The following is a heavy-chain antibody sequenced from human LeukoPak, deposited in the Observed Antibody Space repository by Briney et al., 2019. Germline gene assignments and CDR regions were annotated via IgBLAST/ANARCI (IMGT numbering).Heavy chain of an antibody. CDR2: IIPIFGIA. CDR3: ARAQGYYYDSSGYLDY. Sequence: SVKVSCKASGGTFSSYAISWVRQAPGQGLEWMGRIIPIFGIANYAQKFQGRVTITADKSTSTAYMELSSLRSEVTAVYYCARAQGYYYDSSGYLDYWGQGTLVTVSS. V-gene: IGHV1-69*04. J-gene: IGHJ4*02. CDR1: GGTFSSYA. D-gene: IGHD3-22*01.